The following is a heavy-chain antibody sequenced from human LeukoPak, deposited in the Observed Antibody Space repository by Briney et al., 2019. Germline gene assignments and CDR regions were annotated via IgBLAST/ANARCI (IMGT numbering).Heavy chain of an antibody. D-gene: IGHD2-15*01. CDR2: IIPIFGTA. Sequence: SVKVSCKASGGTFSSYAISWVRQAPGQGLEWMGGIIPIFGTANYAQKFQGRVTITADESTSTAYMELSNLRSEDTAVYYCARPCSGGTCYSDNWLDPWGQGTLVTVSS. CDR3: ARPCSGGTCYSDNWLDP. V-gene: IGHV1-69*13. J-gene: IGHJ5*02. CDR1: GGTFSSYA.